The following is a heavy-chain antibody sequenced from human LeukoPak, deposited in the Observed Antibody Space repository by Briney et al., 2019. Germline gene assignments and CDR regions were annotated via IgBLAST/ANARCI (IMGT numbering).Heavy chain of an antibody. D-gene: IGHD3-22*01. J-gene: IGHJ4*02. CDR1: RGTFSSYA. Sequence: SVKVSCKASRGTFSSYAISWVRQAPGQGLEWMGGIIPIFGTANYAQKFQDRVTITTDESTSTAYMELSSLRSEDTAVYYCAREPFNYYDSSGSIPYYFDYWGQGTLVTVSS. CDR3: AREPFNYYDSSGSIPYYFDY. CDR2: IIPIFGTA. V-gene: IGHV1-69*05.